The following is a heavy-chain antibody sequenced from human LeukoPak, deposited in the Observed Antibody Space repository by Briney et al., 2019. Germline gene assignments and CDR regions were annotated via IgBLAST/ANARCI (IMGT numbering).Heavy chain of an antibody. D-gene: IGHD2-2*02. CDR1: GFTFSSYG. V-gene: IGHV3-30*02. Sequence: PGGSLRLSCAASGFTFSSYGMHWVRQAPGKGLEWVAFIRYDGSNKYYADSVKGRFTISRDNSKNTLYLQMNSLRAEDTAVYYCAKAKVPAAIDYNWFDPWGQGTQVTVSS. CDR3: AKAKVPAAIDYNWFDP. CDR2: IRYDGSNK. J-gene: IGHJ5*02.